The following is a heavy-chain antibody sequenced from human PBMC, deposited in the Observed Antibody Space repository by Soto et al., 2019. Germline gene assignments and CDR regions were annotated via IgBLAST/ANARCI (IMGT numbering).Heavy chain of an antibody. CDR1: GGSFSGYY. V-gene: IGHV4-34*01. J-gene: IGHJ5*02. CDR2: INHSGST. CDR3: ARNFDGGSDWFDP. Sequence: SETLSLTCGVYGGSFSGYYWSWIRQPPGKGLEWIGEINHSGSTNYNPSLKSRVTISVDTSKNQFSLKLSSVTAADTAVYYCARNFDGGSDWFDPWGQGTLVTVSS. D-gene: IGHD6-25*01.